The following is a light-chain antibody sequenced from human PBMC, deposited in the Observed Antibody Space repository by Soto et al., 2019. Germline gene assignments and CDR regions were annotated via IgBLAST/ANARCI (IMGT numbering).Light chain of an antibody. V-gene: IGKV3-20*01. CDR1: QSVSTY. Sequence: ETVLTQSPATLSLSPGEIATLSSRASQSVSTYLAWYQQKPGQAPRLLIYDASSRATGIPDRFSGSGSETHFTLTINGLEPEDFAMYFCQQYGSSPWTFGQGTKV. CDR2: DAS. CDR3: QQYGSSPWT. J-gene: IGKJ1*01.